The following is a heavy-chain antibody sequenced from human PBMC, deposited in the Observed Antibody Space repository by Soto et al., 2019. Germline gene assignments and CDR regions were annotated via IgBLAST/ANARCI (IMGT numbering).Heavy chain of an antibody. J-gene: IGHJ4*02. CDR3: ARGGEQWLVRPYDY. CDR2: ISSSSSYI. V-gene: IGHV3-21*01. CDR1: GFTFSSYS. Sequence: GGSLRLSCAASGFTFSSYSMNWVRQAPGKGLEWVSSISSSSSYIYYADSVKGRFTISRDNAKNSRYLQMNSLRAEDTAVYYCARGGEQWLVRPYDYWGQGTLVTVSS. D-gene: IGHD6-19*01.